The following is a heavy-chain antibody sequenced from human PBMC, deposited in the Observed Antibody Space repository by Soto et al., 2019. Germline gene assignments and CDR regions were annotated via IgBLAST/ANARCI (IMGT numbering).Heavy chain of an antibody. CDR1: GDTVSSNSAA. CDR2: TYYRSKWYN. V-gene: IGHV6-1*01. J-gene: IGHJ4*02. Sequence: SQTLSLTCAISGDTVSSNSAAWKWIRQSPSRGLEWLGRTYYRSKWYNDYAVSVKGRITINPDTSKNQFSLQLNSVTPEDTAVYHCARIVGSTEHVYWGQGTLVTVSS. D-gene: IGHD6-13*01. CDR3: ARIVGSTEHVY.